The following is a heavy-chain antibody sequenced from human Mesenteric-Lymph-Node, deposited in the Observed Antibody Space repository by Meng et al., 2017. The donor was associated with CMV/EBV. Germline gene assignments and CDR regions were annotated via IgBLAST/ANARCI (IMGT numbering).Heavy chain of an antibody. Sequence: SGFTFSGSAMHWVRQASGKGLEWIGRIKSKADNYATAYVASVKGRFTISRDDSKNTAYLQMSSLKTEDTAVYYCTKLDYGDFKFDYWGQGTLVTVSS. D-gene: IGHD4-17*01. V-gene: IGHV3-73*01. CDR2: IKSKADNYAT. J-gene: IGHJ4*02. CDR3: TKLDYGDFKFDY. CDR1: GFTFSGSA.